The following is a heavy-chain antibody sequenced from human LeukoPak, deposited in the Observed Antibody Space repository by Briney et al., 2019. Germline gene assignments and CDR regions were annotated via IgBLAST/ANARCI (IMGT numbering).Heavy chain of an antibody. CDR2: INPNSVGT. CDR3: ATSYYDFRSYSSEYFQH. V-gene: IGHV1-2*02. CDR1: GYTFSGYY. J-gene: IGHJ1*01. Sequence: ASVKVSCKASGYTFSGYYMHWVRQAPGQGLEWMGWINPNSVGTKCAQKFQGSVTVTRETYISTASMELSRLRSDDTAVYYCATSYYDFRSYSSEYFQHWGQGTLVTVSS. D-gene: IGHD3-3*01.